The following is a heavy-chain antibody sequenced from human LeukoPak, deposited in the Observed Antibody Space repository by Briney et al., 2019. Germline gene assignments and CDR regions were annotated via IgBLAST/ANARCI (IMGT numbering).Heavy chain of an antibody. CDR1: GFTFSNAW. CDR2: IKSKTDGGTT. D-gene: IGHD3-10*01. V-gene: IGHV3-15*01. J-gene: IGHJ6*03. CDR3: TAYITMVRGVIITFSDMDV. Sequence: PGGSLRLSCAASGFTFSNAWMSWVRQAPGKGLEWVGRIKSKTDGGTTDYAAPVKGRFTISRDDSKNTLYLQMNSLKTEDTAVYYCTAYITMVRGVIITFSDMDVWGKGTTVTISS.